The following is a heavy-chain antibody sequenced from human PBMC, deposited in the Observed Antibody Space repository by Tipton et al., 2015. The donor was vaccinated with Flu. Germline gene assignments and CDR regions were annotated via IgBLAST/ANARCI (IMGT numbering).Heavy chain of an antibody. CDR3: ARQLGGGDCY. CDR1: GFTFSNYA. V-gene: IGHV3-23*01. CDR2: ISVSGDST. D-gene: IGHD2-21*01. J-gene: IGHJ4*02. Sequence: SLRLSCAASGFTFSNYAMIWVCQAPGKGLEWVSGISVSGDSTYYADSVKGRFTISRDNSKNTLFLQMNSLRAEDTAVYYCARQLGGGDCYWGQGTLVTVSS.